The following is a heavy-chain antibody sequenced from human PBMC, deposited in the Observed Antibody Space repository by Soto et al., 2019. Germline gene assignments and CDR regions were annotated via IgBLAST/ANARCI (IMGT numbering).Heavy chain of an antibody. CDR2: INAGNGNT. Sequence: QVHLVQTGAEVKKPGASVMVSCKASGYTFSDYAMNWVRQAPGQRLEWMGWINAGNGNTKYSQKFQGRVTIIRDTSASTAYMELRSLGSEDTAVYYCARGRWSTSNGNYYFDSWGQGTLVTVSS. V-gene: IGHV1-3*01. D-gene: IGHD2-15*01. CDR3: ARGRWSTSNGNYYFDS. J-gene: IGHJ4*02. CDR1: GYTFSDYA.